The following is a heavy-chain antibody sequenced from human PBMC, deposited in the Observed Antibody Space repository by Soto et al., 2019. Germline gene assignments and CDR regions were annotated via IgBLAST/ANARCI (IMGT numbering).Heavy chain of an antibody. CDR3: ARDWFVGSSYYYYYGMDV. CDR2: IIPIFGTA. Sequence: SVKVSCKASGVTFSSYAISWVRQAPGQGLEWMGGIIPIFGTANYAQKFQGRVTITADESTSTAYMELSSLRSEDTAVYYCARDWFVGSSYYYYYGMDVWGQGTTVTVSS. J-gene: IGHJ6*02. CDR1: GVTFSSYA. V-gene: IGHV1-69*13. D-gene: IGHD6-13*01.